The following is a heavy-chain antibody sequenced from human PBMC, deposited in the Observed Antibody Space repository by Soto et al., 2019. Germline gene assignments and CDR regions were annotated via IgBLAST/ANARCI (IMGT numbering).Heavy chain of an antibody. CDR1: GFTFSSYW. Sequence: EVQLVESGGGLVQPGGSLRLSCAASGFTFSSYWMHWVRQAPGKGLVWVSRINSDGSSTSYADSVKGRFTISRDNAKNTLYLQMNSLRAEDTAVYYCAREWSHGYIILYYFDYWGQGTLVTVSS. CDR2: INSDGSST. D-gene: IGHD5-12*01. J-gene: IGHJ4*02. CDR3: AREWSHGYIILYYFDY. V-gene: IGHV3-74*01.